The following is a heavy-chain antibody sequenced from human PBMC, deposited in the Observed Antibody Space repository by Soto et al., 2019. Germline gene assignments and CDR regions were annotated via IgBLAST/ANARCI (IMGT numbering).Heavy chain of an antibody. J-gene: IGHJ4*02. V-gene: IGHV3-21*01. CDR1: GFNFITYS. CDR3: VIDGLYCYDSDRLYFHK. CDR2: ISSSAIYI. Sequence: PGGSLRLSCAASGFNFITYSLSWVRQAPGKGLEWVASISSSAIYIDYADSVKGRFTISRDNANNSLYLQMNSLRAEDTATYYCVIDGLYCYDSDRLYFHKWGQGTLVTVSS. D-gene: IGHD3-22*01.